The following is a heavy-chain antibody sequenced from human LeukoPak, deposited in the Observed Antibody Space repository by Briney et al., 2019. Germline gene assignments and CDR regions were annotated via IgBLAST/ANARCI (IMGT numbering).Heavy chain of an antibody. CDR2: IYYSGST. V-gene: IGHV4-59*01. CDR1: GGSISSYY. D-gene: IGHD3-22*01. J-gene: IGHJ4*02. Sequence: PSETLSLTCTVSGGSISSYYWNWIRQPPGMGLEWIGYIYYSGSTNYNPSLKSRVTISVDTSKNQFSLKLSSVTAADTAVYYCARGADSSGYYSIFYFDYWGQGTLVTVSS. CDR3: ARGADSSGYYSIFYFDY.